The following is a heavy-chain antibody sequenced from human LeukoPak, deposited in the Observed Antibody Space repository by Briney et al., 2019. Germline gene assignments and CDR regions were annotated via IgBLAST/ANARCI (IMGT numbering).Heavy chain of an antibody. Sequence: SETLSLTCTVSGGSISSYYWSWIRQPPGRGLEWIGYIYYSGSTHYNPSLKSRVTISVDTSKNQFSLKLSSVTAADTAVYYCARVSSFPGGDNWFDPWGQGTLVTVSS. J-gene: IGHJ5*02. D-gene: IGHD5/OR15-5a*01. V-gene: IGHV4-59*01. CDR1: GGSISSYY. CDR2: IYYSGST. CDR3: ARVSSFPGGDNWFDP.